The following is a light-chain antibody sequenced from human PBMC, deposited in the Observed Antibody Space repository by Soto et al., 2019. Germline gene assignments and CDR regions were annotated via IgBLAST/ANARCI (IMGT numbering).Light chain of an antibody. Sequence: DIQLTQSPSFLSASVGDRVTITCRASQDISSYLAWYQQKPGKAPKLLIFGASTLQSGVPSRFSGSGSGTEFTLTISSLQPEDFATYYCQQLKSYSILTFGPGTKVDI. CDR3: QQLKSYSILT. J-gene: IGKJ3*01. CDR2: GAS. CDR1: QDISSY. V-gene: IGKV1-9*01.